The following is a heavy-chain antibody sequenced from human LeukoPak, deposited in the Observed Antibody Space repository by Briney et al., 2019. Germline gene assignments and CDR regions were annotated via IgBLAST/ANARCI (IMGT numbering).Heavy chain of an antibody. CDR3: TRDFDP. Sequence: PGGSLRLSCVASGLGFGNYWMDWVRQAPGKGLEWVGNIKQDGSEKYYVDSAKGRFTISRDNAKNSLYLDMNSLRVEDTAIYYCTRDFDPWGQGTLVTVSS. CDR2: IKQDGSEK. V-gene: IGHV3-7*01. J-gene: IGHJ5*02. CDR1: GLGFGNYW.